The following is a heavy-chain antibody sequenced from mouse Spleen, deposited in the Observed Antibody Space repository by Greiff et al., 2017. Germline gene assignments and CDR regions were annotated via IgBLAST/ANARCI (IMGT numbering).Heavy chain of an antibody. V-gene: IGHV7-3*01. D-gene: IGHD4-1*02. CDR3: ARYSQLAWFAY. Sequence: EVNVVESGGGLVQPGGSLSLSCAASGFTFTDYYMSWVRQPPGKALEWLGFIRNKANGYTTEYSASVKGRFTISRDNSQSILYLQMNALRAEDSATYYCARYSQLAWFAYWGQGTLVTVSA. CDR1: GFTFTDYY. CDR2: IRNKANGYTT. J-gene: IGHJ3*01.